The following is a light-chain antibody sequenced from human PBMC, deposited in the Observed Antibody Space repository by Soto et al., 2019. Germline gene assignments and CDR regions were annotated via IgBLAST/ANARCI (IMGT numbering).Light chain of an antibody. J-gene: IGKJ4*01. CDR1: QSISNH. CDR2: AAS. CDR3: QQYQSFSLT. V-gene: IGKV1-39*01. Sequence: DIQMTQSPSSLSASVEDRVIITCRASQSISNHLNWYQQKPGKAPKFMSFAASSLQSGVPSRFRGSGSGTDFSLTISSLQPDDFATYYCQQYQSFSLTFGGGTNVDIK.